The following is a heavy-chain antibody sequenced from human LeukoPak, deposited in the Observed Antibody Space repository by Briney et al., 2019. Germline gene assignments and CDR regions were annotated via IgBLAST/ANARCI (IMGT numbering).Heavy chain of an antibody. CDR1: GFTFSSYA. CDR3: ARSRGYSYGYGDY. CDR2: ISYDGSNK. D-gene: IGHD5-18*01. J-gene: IGHJ4*02. Sequence: PGGSLRLSCAASGFTFSSYAMHWVRQAPGKGLEWVAVISYDGSNKYYADSVKGRFTISRDNSKNTLYLQMNSLRAEDTAVYYCARSRGYSYGYGDYWGQGTLVTVSS. V-gene: IGHV3-30*04.